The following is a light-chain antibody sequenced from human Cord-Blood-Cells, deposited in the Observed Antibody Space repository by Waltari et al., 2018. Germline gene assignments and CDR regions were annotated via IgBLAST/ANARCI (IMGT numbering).Light chain of an antibody. CDR2: EVS. CDR3: SSYTSSSNWV. Sequence: QSALAPPPSASGSPGQSVTIPCHGTNRDGGGYKFVSWYQKHPGKAPKLMIYEVSKRPSGVPDRFSGSKSGNTASLTISGLQAEDEADYYCSSYTSSSNWVFGGGTKLTVL. V-gene: IGLV2-8*01. CDR1: NRDGGGYKF. J-gene: IGLJ3*02.